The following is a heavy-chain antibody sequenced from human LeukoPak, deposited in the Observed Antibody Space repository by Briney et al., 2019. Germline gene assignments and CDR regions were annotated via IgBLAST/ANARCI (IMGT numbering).Heavy chain of an antibody. Sequence: SETLSLTCAVYGGSFSGYYWSWIRQPPGKGLEWIGEINHSGSTNYNPSLKSRVTISVDASKNQFSLKLSSVTAADTAVYYCARTGGDIAAAGSDYWGQGTLVTVSS. V-gene: IGHV4-34*01. CDR3: ARTGGDIAAAGSDY. CDR2: INHSGST. D-gene: IGHD6-13*01. CDR1: GGSFSGYY. J-gene: IGHJ4*02.